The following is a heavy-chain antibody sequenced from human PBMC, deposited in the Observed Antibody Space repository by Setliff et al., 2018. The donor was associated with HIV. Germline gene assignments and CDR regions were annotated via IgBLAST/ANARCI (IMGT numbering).Heavy chain of an antibody. Sequence: LSLTCSVSGGSIRSGSYYWSWIRQPAGKGLEWIGHIYSTGGTRYNPSLESRLTILVDTSRNQFSLNLSSVTAADTAAYYCARAAYSGTYVWEPATDLWGRGTLVTVSS. D-gene: IGHD1-26*01. J-gene: IGHJ2*01. CDR1: GGSIRSGSYY. CDR2: IYSTGGT. V-gene: IGHV4-61*09. CDR3: ARAAYSGTYVWEPATDL.